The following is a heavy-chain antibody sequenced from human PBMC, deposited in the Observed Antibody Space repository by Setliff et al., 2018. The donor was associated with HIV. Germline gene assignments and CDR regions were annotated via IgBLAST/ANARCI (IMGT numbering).Heavy chain of an antibody. CDR3: ARGSIAVGRGYFDY. CDR1: GFTFSSYW. J-gene: IGHJ4*02. Sequence: PGESLKISCAASGFTFSSYWMSWVRQAPGKGLEWVANIKQDGSEKYYVDSVKGRFTISRDNAKNSLYLQMNSLRAEDTAVYYCARGSIAVGRGYFDYWGQGTLVTVSS. V-gene: IGHV3-7*01. CDR2: IKQDGSEK. D-gene: IGHD6-19*01.